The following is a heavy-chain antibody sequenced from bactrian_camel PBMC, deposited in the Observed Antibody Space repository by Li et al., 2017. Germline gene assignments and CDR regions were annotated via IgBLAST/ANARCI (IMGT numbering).Heavy chain of an antibody. D-gene: IGHD5*01. Sequence: HVQLVESGGGLVQPGGSLKPSCSASGFTFSRNSMTWVRQAPGKGLEWVSSIDSDGSNTYYADSVKGRFIISRDNAKNTLYLQMNSLKSEDTALYYCATSVWQTGWGDSYIYWGQGTQVTVS. V-gene: IGHV3-2*01. J-gene: IGHJ4*01. CDR1: GFTFSRNS. CDR2: IDSDGSNT. CDR3: ATSVWQTGWGDSYIY.